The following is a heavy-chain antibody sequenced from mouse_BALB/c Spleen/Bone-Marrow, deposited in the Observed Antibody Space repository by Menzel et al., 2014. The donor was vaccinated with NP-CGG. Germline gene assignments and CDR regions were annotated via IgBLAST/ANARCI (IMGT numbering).Heavy chain of an antibody. CDR2: INSNGGST. CDR3: ARPYRYYFDY. CDR1: GFTFSSYG. Sequence: EVQLVESGGGLVQPGGSLKLSCAASGFTFSSYGMSWVRQTPDKRLELVATINSNGGSTYYPDNVKGRFTISRDNAKNTLYLQMSSLKSEDTAMYYCARPYRYYFDYWGQGTTLTVSS. J-gene: IGHJ2*01. V-gene: IGHV5-6-3*01. D-gene: IGHD2-14*01.